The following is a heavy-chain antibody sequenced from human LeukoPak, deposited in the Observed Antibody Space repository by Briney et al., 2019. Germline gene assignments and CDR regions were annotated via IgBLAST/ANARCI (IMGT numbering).Heavy chain of an antibody. CDR1: GGSISSYY. J-gene: IGHJ5*02. D-gene: IGHD3-22*01. V-gene: IGHV4-34*01. Sequence: PSETLSLTCTVSGGSISSYYWSWIRQPPGKGLEWIGEINHSGSTNYNPSLKSRVTISVDTSKTQFSLKLSSVTAADTAVYYCARHLYYYESWFDPWGQGTLVTVSS. CDR2: INHSGST. CDR3: ARHLYYYESWFDP.